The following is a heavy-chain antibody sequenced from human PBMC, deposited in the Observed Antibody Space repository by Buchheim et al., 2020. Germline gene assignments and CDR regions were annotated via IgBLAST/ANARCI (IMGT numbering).Heavy chain of an antibody. J-gene: IGHJ6*02. D-gene: IGHD2-21*01. CDR3: ARDRSHKVGGMDV. CDR2: ISSSSSYI. Sequence: VQLVESGGGVVQPGRSLRLSCAASGFTFSSYSMNWVRQAPGQGLEWVSSISSSSSYIYYADSVKGRFTISRDNAKNSLYLQMNSLRAEDTAVYYCARDRSHKVGGMDVWGQGTT. CDR1: GFTFSSYS. V-gene: IGHV3-21*01.